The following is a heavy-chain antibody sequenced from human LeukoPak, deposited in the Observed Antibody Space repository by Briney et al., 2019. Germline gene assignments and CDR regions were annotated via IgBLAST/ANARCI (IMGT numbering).Heavy chain of an antibody. CDR1: GGSISSGGYS. CDR3: ARAQGYCSSTSCYKWFDP. V-gene: IGHV4-30-2*01. Sequence: SETLSLTCAVSGGSISSGGYSWSWIRQPPGKGLEWIGYIYHSGSTYYNPSLKSRVTISVDRSKNQFSLKLSSVTAADTAVYYCARAQGYCSSTSCYKWFDPWGQGTLVTVSS. CDR2: IYHSGST. J-gene: IGHJ5*02. D-gene: IGHD2-2*02.